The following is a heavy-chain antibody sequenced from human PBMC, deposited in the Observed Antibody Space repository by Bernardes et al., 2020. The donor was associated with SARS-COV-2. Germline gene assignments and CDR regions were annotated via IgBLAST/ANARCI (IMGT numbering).Heavy chain of an antibody. V-gene: IGHV3-30*03. Sequence: GGSLRLSRAASGFTFSSYGMHWVRQAPGKGLEWVAVISYDGSNKYYADSVKGRFTISRDNSKNTLYLQMNSLRAEDTAVYYCAGSQGVPAAPLYYGMDVWGQGTTVTVSS. D-gene: IGHD2-2*01. CDR2: ISYDGSNK. CDR3: AGSQGVPAAPLYYGMDV. J-gene: IGHJ6*02. CDR1: GFTFSSYG.